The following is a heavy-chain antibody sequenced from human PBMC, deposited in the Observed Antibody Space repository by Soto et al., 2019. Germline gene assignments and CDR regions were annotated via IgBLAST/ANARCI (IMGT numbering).Heavy chain of an antibody. CDR2: INEDGNKQ. CDR1: GFSFNTYW. V-gene: IGHV3-7*03. Sequence: PGGSLRLSCAASGFSFNTYWMSWIRQAPGKGLEWVANINEDGNKQNYVDSVRGRFTISRDNAKTSVHLQMNSLRAEDTAVYYCAKVDCSSTSCYRSQYYYGMDVWGQGTTVTVSS. D-gene: IGHD2-2*02. CDR3: AKVDCSSTSCYRSQYYYGMDV. J-gene: IGHJ6*02.